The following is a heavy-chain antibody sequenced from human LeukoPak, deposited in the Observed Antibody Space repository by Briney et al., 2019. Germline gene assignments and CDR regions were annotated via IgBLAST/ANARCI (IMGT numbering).Heavy chain of an antibody. Sequence: PSETLSLTCAVYGGSFSGYYWSWIRQPPGKGLEWIGEINHSGSTNYNPSLKSRVTISVDTSKNQFSLKLSSVTAADTAVYYCARGESSSSLVRRWFDPWGQGTLVTVSS. D-gene: IGHD6-6*01. V-gene: IGHV4-34*01. CDR3: ARGESSSSLVRRWFDP. CDR1: GGSFSGYY. J-gene: IGHJ5*02. CDR2: INHSGST.